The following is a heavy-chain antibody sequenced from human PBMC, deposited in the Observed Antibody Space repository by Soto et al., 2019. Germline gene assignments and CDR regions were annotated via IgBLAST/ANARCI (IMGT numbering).Heavy chain of an antibody. CDR3: ARAVYDSSGSQDY. J-gene: IGHJ4*02. CDR2: IYSGGST. CDR1: GFTVSSNY. Sequence: VQLVETGGGLIQPGGSLRLSCAASGFTVSSNYMSWVRQAPGKGLEWVSVIYSGGSTYYADSVKGRFTISRDNSKNTLYLQMNSLRAEDTAVYYCARAVYDSSGSQDYWGQGTLVTVSS. V-gene: IGHV3-53*02. D-gene: IGHD3-22*01.